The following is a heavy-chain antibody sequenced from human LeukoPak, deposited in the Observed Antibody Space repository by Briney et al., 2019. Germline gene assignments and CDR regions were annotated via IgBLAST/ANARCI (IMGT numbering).Heavy chain of an antibody. CDR3: ARSRYYYGSGAFDP. CDR1: GGSFSGYY. V-gene: IGHV4-34*01. D-gene: IGHD3-10*01. J-gene: IGHJ5*02. Sequence: SETLSLTCAVYGGSFSGYYWSWIRQPPGKGLEWIGEINHSGSTNYNPSLKSRVTISVDTSKNQFSLKLSSVTAADTAVYYCARSRYYYGSGAFDPWGQGTLVTVSS. CDR2: INHSGST.